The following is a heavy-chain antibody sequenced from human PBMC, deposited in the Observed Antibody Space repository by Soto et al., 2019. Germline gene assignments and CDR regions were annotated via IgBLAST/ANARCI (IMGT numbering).Heavy chain of an antibody. CDR1: GFTFSDYY. J-gene: IGHJ6*02. CDR2: ISSSGSTI. V-gene: IGHV3-11*01. Sequence: QVQLVESGGGLVKPGGSLRLSCAASGFTFSDYYMSWIRQAPGKGLEWVSYISSSGSTIYYADSVKGRFTITRDNAKNSLYMQRNSLRAEDTAVYYCARELLELRDSYYYGMEVWGQGTTVTVSS. CDR3: ARELLELRDSYYYGMEV. D-gene: IGHD1-7*01.